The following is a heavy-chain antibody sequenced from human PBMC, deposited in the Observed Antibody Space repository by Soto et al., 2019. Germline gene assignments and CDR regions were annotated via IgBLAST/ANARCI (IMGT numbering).Heavy chain of an antibody. CDR2: IHHRGTT. CDR1: GASISGSPNS. J-gene: IGHJ5*02. D-gene: IGHD1-20*01. Sequence: QVQLQESGPGLVRPSGTLSLTCLVSGASISGSPNSWSWVRQPPGEGPEWIGQIHHRGTTSYNPSLESRATISVDTSNNRFSLTLRSLTAADTAMYYCAKGGDITGPGGGFSWFDPWGQGTLVTVSS. V-gene: IGHV4-4*02. CDR3: AKGGDITGPGGGFSWFDP.